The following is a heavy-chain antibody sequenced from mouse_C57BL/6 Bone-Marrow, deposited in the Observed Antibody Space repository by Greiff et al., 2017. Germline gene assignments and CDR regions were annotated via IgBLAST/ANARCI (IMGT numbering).Heavy chain of an antibody. J-gene: IGHJ2*01. CDR3: ARGLYYYGSLYCDY. CDR1: GYTFTSYW. CDR2: IYPGSGST. V-gene: IGHV1-55*01. D-gene: IGHD1-1*01. Sequence: QVQLQQPGAELVKPGASVKMSCKASGYTFTSYWITWVKQRPGQGLEWIGDIYPGSGSTNYNEKFKSKATLTVDTSSSTAYMQLSSLTSEDSAVYYCARGLYYYGSLYCDYWGQGTTLTVSS.